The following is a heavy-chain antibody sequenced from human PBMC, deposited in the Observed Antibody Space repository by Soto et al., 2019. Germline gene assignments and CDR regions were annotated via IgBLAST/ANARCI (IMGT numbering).Heavy chain of an antibody. V-gene: IGHV3-33*01. J-gene: IGHJ4*02. CDR3: ARGPVSDSSSWFFDY. D-gene: IGHD6-13*01. CDR2: IWYDGSNK. CDR1: GFTFSSYG. Sequence: GGSLRLSCAASGFTFSSYGMHWVRQAPGKGLEWLAVIWYDGSNKYYADSVKGRFTISRDNSKNTLYLQMNSLRAEDTAVYYCARGPVSDSSSWFFDYWGQGTLVTVSS.